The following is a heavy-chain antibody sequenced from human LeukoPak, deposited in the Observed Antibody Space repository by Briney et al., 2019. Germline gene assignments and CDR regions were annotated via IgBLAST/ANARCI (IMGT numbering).Heavy chain of an antibody. CDR1: GFSFSDYY. V-gene: IGHV3-11*05. J-gene: IGHJ6*02. Sequence: PGRSLRLSCAASGFSFSDYYMCWIRQAPGKGLEWVSCIRGSNRYTNYADSVKGRFSISRDNSKNSLYLQMNCLTAEDTAVYYCARDRYCSSTACPGDYGMDVWGQGTTVTVSS. CDR2: IRGSNRYT. CDR3: ARDRYCSSTACPGDYGMDV. D-gene: IGHD2-2*01.